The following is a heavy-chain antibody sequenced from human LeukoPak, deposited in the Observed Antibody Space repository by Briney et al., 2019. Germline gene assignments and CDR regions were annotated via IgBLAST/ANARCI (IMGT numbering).Heavy chain of an antibody. CDR3: ARVAYSEQSYYDSSGYSRAFDI. D-gene: IGHD3-22*01. V-gene: IGHV4-34*01. CDR1: GGSFSGYY. Sequence: KPSETPSLNXAVYGGSFSGYYWSGVPHPPREGLGWIGDIYYSGSTNYNPSLKSRVTISVDTSKNQFSLKLSSVTAADTAVYYCARVAYSEQSYYDSSGYSRAFDIWGQGTMVTVSS. J-gene: IGHJ3*02. CDR2: IYYSGST.